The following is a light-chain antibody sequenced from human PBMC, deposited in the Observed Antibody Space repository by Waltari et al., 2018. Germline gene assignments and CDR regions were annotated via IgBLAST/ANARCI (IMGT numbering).Light chain of an antibody. CDR1: QSVSSN. J-gene: IGKJ1*01. Sequence: EIVMTQSPVTLSVSPGERATLSCRASQSVSSNLAWYQEKPGQAPRPLIYGASTRATGIPARFSGSGSGTEFTLTISSLQSEDFAVYYCQQYYNWPRTFGQGTKVEIK. CDR2: GAS. CDR3: QQYYNWPRT. V-gene: IGKV3-15*01.